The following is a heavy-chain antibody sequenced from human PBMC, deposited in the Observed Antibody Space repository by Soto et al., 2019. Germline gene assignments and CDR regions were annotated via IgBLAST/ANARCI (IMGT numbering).Heavy chain of an antibody. Sequence: PGGSLRLSCAASGFTFSSYAMSWVRQAPGKGLEWVSGISGSGGSTDYADSVKGRFIISRDNAKNSLSLQMNSLRAEDTAVYYCARVKLGYCISTSCYHDYWGQGTLVTVSS. D-gene: IGHD2-2*01. CDR1: GFTFSSYA. V-gene: IGHV3-23*01. CDR3: ARVKLGYCISTSCYHDY. CDR2: ISGSGGST. J-gene: IGHJ4*02.